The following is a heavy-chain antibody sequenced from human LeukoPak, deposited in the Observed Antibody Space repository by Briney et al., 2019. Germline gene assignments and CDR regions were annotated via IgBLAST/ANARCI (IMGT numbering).Heavy chain of an antibody. D-gene: IGHD3-22*01. CDR2: IYYSGST. V-gene: IGHV4-61*01. Sequence: PSETLSLTCTVSGGSISSISYYWSWIRQPPGKGLEWIGYIYYSGSTNYNPSLKSRVTISVDTSKNQFSLKLSSVTAEDTAVYYCATLPIVVVIPTGKRFDYWGQGTLVTVSS. CDR1: GGSISSISYY. J-gene: IGHJ4*02. CDR3: ATLPIVVVIPTGKRFDY.